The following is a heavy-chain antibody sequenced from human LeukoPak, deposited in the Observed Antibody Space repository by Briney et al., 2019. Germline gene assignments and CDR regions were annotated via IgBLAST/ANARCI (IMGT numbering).Heavy chain of an antibody. Sequence: GGSLRLSCAASGCIFSNYWMHWVRQSPGKGLVLVSRSNGDGSDTTYADSVKGRFAIPRDNAKNRLYLQIYSLRVEDTGIYYCARTDEGRFFALWGGGILVTVSS. CDR2: SNGDGSDT. V-gene: IGHV3-74*01. J-gene: IGHJ2*01. CDR1: GCIFSNYW. CDR3: ARTDEGRFFAL. D-gene: IGHD3-3*01.